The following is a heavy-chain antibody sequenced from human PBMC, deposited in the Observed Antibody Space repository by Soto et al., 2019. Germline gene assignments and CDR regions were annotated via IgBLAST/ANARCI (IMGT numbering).Heavy chain of an antibody. D-gene: IGHD3-10*01. Sequence: QVQLVQSGAEVKKPGSSVKVSCKASGGTFSSYAIRWVRQAPGQGLEWIGGVLLLFGPANYAQKFQGRVTITPDESTRTASLELSSLRSEDTAVYYCARIDYGSGRYYRSLGGMDVWGQGTTVTVS. V-gene: IGHV1-69*05. CDR3: ARIDYGSGRYYRSLGGMDV. CDR2: VLLLFGPA. CDR1: GGTFSSYA. J-gene: IGHJ6*02.